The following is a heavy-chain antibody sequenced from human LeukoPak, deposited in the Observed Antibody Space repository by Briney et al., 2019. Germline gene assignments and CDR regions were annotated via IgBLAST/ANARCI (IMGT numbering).Heavy chain of an antibody. CDR3: ARAGYTISSYRFDF. D-gene: IGHD3-16*02. CDR1: GGSINSHW. J-gene: IGHJ4*02. Sequence: SETLSLMCSVSGGSINSHWWSWIRQPAGKGLEFIGRIYTTGRTNYNPSLKSRVSMSVDTSKTKFSLELRSVTAADTAVYFCARAGYTISSYRFDFWGQGALVTVSS. V-gene: IGHV4-4*07. CDR2: IYTTGRT.